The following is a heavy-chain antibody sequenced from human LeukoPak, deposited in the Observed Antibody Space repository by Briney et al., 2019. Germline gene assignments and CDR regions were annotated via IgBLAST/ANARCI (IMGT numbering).Heavy chain of an antibody. D-gene: IGHD3-22*01. CDR3: ATLRGASSAVFGS. V-gene: IGHV4-59*08. J-gene: IGHJ4*02. CDR2: IHYSGAT. CDR1: GGSISSDY. Sequence: SETLSLTCTVSGGSISSDYWSWIRQPPGKALEWIGYIHYSGATNYNPSLKSPVTISVDTSKNQFSLKLSSVTAADTALYYCATLRGASSAVFGSWGQGTLVTVSS.